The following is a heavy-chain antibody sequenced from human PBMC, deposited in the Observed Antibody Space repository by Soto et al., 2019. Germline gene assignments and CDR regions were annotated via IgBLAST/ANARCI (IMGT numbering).Heavy chain of an antibody. CDR1: GYTFTSYG. V-gene: IGHV1-18*01. Sequence: QVQLVQSGAEVKKPGASVKVCCKASGYTFTSYGINWVRQAPGQGLEWMGWISAYNGNTNYAQKLQGRVTMTTDTSTSTAYMELRSLRSDDTAVYYCARVITGTTFYYYYGMDVWGQGTTVTVSS. J-gene: IGHJ6*02. D-gene: IGHD1-7*01. CDR2: ISAYNGNT. CDR3: ARVITGTTFYYYYGMDV.